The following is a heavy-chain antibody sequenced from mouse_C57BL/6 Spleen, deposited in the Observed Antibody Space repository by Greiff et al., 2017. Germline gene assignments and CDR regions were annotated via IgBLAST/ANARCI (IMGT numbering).Heavy chain of an antibody. V-gene: IGHV5-4*01. CDR2: ISDGGSYT. CDR1: GFTFSSYA. J-gene: IGHJ2*01. D-gene: IGHD2-3*01. CDR3: ARDGDDGYSYYFDY. Sequence: EVQLKESGGGLVKPGGSLKLSCAASGFTFSSYAMSWVRQTPEKRLEWVATISDGGSYTYYPDNVKGRFTISRDNAKNNLYLQMSHLKSEDTAMYYCARDGDDGYSYYFDYWGQGTTLTVSS.